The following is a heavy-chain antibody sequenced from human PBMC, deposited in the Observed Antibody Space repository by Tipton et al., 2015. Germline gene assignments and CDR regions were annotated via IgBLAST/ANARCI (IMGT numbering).Heavy chain of an antibody. D-gene: IGHD3-10*01. CDR3: ARGDSRGGIDP. J-gene: IGHJ5*02. Sequence: TLSLTCNVSGGSISSGVYYWTWHRPRKGKGRDWNGYIYCSGNTYYNPSLQSSLLISEDMTKNQLYLRLRSVADTDTAVYYCARGDSRGGIDPWGQGTLVTVSS. CDR1: GGSISSGVYY. CDR2: IYCSGNT. V-gene: IGHV4-31*03.